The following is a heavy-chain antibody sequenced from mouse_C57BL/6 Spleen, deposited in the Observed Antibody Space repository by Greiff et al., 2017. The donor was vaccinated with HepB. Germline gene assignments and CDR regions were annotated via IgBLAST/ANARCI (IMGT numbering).Heavy chain of an antibody. CDR2: INPNNGGT. CDR1: GYTFTDYY. D-gene: IGHD1-1*01. CDR3: ARKASLRHYYGSSYHYFDY. J-gene: IGHJ2*01. V-gene: IGHV1-26*01. Sequence: EVQLQQSGPELVKPGASVKISCKASGYTFTDYYMNWVKQSHGKSLEWIGDINPNNGGTSYNQKFKGKATLTVDKSSSTAYMELRSLTSEDSAVYYCARKASLRHYYGSSYHYFDYWGQGTTLTVSS.